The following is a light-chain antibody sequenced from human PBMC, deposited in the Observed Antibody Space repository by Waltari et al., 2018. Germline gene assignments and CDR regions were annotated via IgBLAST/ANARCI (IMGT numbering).Light chain of an antibody. V-gene: IGLV1-44*01. CDR1: TSNIGTNT. Sequence: QSVLTQPPSTSGTPGQRVTISCSGSTSNIGTNTVTWYQLLPGTAPKTVIFSNYPRPSGVPDRFSASKSGTSASLVISGLQSEDEDDYFCATWDDSLSGRVFGGGTKVTVL. CDR2: SNY. CDR3: ATWDDSLSGRV. J-gene: IGLJ3*02.